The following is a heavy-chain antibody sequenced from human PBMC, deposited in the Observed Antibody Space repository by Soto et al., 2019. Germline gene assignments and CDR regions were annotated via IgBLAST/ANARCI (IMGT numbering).Heavy chain of an antibody. D-gene: IGHD3-10*01. CDR3: ARAGDYYGSWSYGTPLDWFVP. J-gene: IGHJ5*02. V-gene: IGHV1-8*01. CDR2: MNPNSGNT. Sequence: QVQLVQSGAEVKKPGASVKVSCKASGYTCTSYDINWVRQATGQGLEWMGWMNPNSGNTGYAQKFQGRVTMTRNTSISTAYMELSSLRSEDTAVYYCARAGDYYGSWSYGTPLDWFVPWGQGTLVTVSS. CDR1: GYTCTSYD.